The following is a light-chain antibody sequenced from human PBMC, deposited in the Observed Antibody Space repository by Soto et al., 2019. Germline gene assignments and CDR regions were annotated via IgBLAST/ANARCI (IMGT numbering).Light chain of an antibody. CDR2: KAS. V-gene: IGKV1-39*01. J-gene: IGKJ1*01. CDR3: QQSFSTPPT. Sequence: EIQLTQSPSSLSAYVRDRLTITCRASQSISSYLNWYQQKPGKAPNLLIYKASSLKNGVPSRFSGSGSGTDFTLTISSLQPEELASYDGQQSFSTPPTFGQGTKVEI. CDR1: QSISSY.